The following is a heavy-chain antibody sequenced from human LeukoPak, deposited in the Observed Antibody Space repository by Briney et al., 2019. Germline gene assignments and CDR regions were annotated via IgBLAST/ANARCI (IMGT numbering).Heavy chain of an antibody. Sequence: GGSLRLPCAASGFTFSSYAMSWVRQAPGKGLEWVSAISGSGGSTYYADSVKGRFTISRDNSKNTLYLQMNSLRAEGTAVYYCAKDFYGSGSYSFDYWGQGTLVTVSS. CDR3: AKDFYGSGSYSFDY. J-gene: IGHJ4*02. V-gene: IGHV3-23*01. CDR2: ISGSGGST. D-gene: IGHD3-10*01. CDR1: GFTFSSYA.